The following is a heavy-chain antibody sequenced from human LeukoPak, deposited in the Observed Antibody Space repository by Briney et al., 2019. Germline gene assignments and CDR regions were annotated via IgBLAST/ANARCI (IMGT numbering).Heavy chain of an antibody. V-gene: IGHV4-34*01. Sequence: SETLSLTCAVYGGSFSGYYWSWIRQPPGKGLEWIGEINHSGSTNYNPSLKSRVTISVDTSKNQFSLKLTSVTAEDTTVYYCARGLGSGRHAFDIWGQGTMVTVSS. CDR1: GGSFSGYY. CDR2: INHSGST. J-gene: IGHJ3*02. CDR3: ARGLGSGRHAFDI. D-gene: IGHD3-10*01.